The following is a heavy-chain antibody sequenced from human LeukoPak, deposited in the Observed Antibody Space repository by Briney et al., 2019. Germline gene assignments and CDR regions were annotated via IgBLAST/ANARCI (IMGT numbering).Heavy chain of an antibody. CDR1: GGSINNGDYY. Sequence: SETLSLTCSVSGGSINNGDYYWTWIRQPPGRGLEWIGYIYYSGSTNYNPSLKSRVTISVDTSKNQFSLKLSSVTAADTAVYYCARGINYYDSSGYVGYPQLDYWGQGTLVTVSS. CDR2: IYYSGST. D-gene: IGHD3-22*01. CDR3: ARGINYYDSSGYVGYPQLDY. V-gene: IGHV4-61*08. J-gene: IGHJ4*02.